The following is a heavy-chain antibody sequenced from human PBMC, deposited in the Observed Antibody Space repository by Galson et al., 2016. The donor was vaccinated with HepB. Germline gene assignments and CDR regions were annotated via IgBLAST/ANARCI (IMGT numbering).Heavy chain of an antibody. J-gene: IGHJ4*02. D-gene: IGHD5-18*01. V-gene: IGHV1-18*01. CDR2: ISAYNGNT. Sequence: SVKVSCKASGYTFTNYGISWVRQAPGQGLEWMGWISAYNGNTNYAQKFQGRVTMTTDTSTSTAFMELRSLRSDDTALYYCAKDRRYSYGHLHSWGQGTLVTVSP. CDR1: GYTFTNYG. CDR3: AKDRRYSYGHLHS.